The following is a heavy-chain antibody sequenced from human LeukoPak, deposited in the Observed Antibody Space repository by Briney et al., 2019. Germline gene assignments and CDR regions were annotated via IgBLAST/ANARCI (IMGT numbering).Heavy chain of an antibody. CDR1: GFTFSNYA. V-gene: IGHV3-23*01. CDR2: MSGSGGST. J-gene: IGHJ4*02. D-gene: IGHD2-2*01. CDR3: AKDHDPSPVVAAAALDY. Sequence: GGSLRLSCAASGFTFSNYAMSWVRQAPGKGLEWVSAMSGSGGSTYYADSVKGRFTIAGDNSKNTLYLQMNSLRAEDTAVYYCAKDHDPSPVVAAAALDYWGQGTLVTVSS.